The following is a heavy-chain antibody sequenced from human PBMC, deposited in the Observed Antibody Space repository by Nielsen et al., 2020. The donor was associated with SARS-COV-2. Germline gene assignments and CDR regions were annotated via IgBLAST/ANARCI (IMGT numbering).Heavy chain of an antibody. J-gene: IGHJ6*02. V-gene: IGHV1-2*06. CDR3: ARDIGYGGPTRGMDV. Sequence: ASVKVSCKASGYTFTGYYMHWVRQAPGQGLEWMGRINPNSGGTNYAQKFQGRVTMTRDTSISTAYMELSRLRSDDMAVYYCARDIGYGGPTRGMDVWGQGTTVTVSS. D-gene: IGHD4-23*01. CDR1: GYTFTGYY. CDR2: INPNSGGT.